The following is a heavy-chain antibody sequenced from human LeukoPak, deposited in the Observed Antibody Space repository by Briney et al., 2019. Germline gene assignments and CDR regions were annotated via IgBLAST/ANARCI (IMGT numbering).Heavy chain of an antibody. Sequence: SETLSLTCTVSGGSISSYYWSWIRQPPGKGLEWIGYIYYSGSTNYNPSLKSRVTMSVDTSKKQFSLKLTSVTAADTAVYYCARGHSSSSGFDYWGQGTLVTVSS. CDR3: ARGHSSSSGFDY. CDR2: IYYSGST. V-gene: IGHV4-59*12. D-gene: IGHD6-6*01. J-gene: IGHJ4*02. CDR1: GGSISSYY.